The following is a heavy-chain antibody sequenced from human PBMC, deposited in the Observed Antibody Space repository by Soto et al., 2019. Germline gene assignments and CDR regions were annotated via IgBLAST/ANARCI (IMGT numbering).Heavy chain of an antibody. J-gene: IGHJ6*04. CDR3: ARGLGGRMDD. D-gene: IGHD3-16*01. CDR1: VTIFSSYN. V-gene: IGHV1-69*08. Sequence: QVQLVQSGAEVKKTGSSVRVSCKASVTIFSSYNISWVRQAPGQGLEWMGRIIPIPDETNTAQKFQGSVTLPADTSTNTAYMHLNSLRLEDPPVYYCARGLGGRMDDWGEGTTGTVSS. CDR2: IIPIPDET.